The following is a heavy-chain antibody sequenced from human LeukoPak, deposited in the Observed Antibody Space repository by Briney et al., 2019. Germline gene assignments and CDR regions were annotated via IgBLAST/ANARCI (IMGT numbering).Heavy chain of an antibody. V-gene: IGHV3-48*04. Sequence: GGSLRLSCVASGFTFSTYNLNWVRQSPGKGLEGVSISTDSGTKYYGDSVKGRFTISRDNAKNSLYLQMSSLRAEDTAVYYCAREQQLVVGVFDYWGQGTLVTVSS. J-gene: IGHJ4*02. D-gene: IGHD6-13*01. CDR3: AREQQLVVGVFDY. CDR2: STDSGTK. CDR1: GFTFSTYN.